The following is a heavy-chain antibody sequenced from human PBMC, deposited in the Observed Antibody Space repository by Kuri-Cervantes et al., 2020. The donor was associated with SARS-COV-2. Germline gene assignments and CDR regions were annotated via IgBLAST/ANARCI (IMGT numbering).Heavy chain of an antibody. CDR3: VKDRPGSGSFAY. CDR2: ISSNGDTT. D-gene: IGHD3-10*01. CDR1: GFTFSSYE. V-gene: IGHV3-64*05. Sequence: GESLKISCAASGFTFSSYEVNWVRQAPGKGLEYVSGISSNGDTTYYADSVKGRFTISRDNSKNTLYVQMSSLRAEDTAVYYCVKDRPGSGSFAYWGQGTLVTVSS. J-gene: IGHJ4*02.